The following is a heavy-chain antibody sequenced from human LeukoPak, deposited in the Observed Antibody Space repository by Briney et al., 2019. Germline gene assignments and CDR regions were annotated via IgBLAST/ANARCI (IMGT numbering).Heavy chain of an antibody. CDR3: ARQVVAVAGTGYFDY. D-gene: IGHD6-19*01. CDR2: IYYSGSI. J-gene: IGHJ4*02. CDR1: GGSISSSRHY. Sequence: PSETLSLTCTVSGGSISSSRHYWGWIRQPPGKGLEWIGSIYYSGSIYYNPSLKSRVTMSVDTPKNQFSLKLSSVTAADTAVYFCARQVVAVAGTGYFDYWGQGTLVTVSS. V-gene: IGHV4-39*01.